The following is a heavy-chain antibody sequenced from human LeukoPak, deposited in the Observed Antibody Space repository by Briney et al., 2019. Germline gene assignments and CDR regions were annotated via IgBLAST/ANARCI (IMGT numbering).Heavy chain of an antibody. CDR3: AREGGYYGSGRSRYYYYMDV. CDR1: GYTFTSYD. Sequence: ASVKVSCKASGYTFTSYDINWVRQATGQGLEWMGWMNPDSGNTDYAQKFQGRVTITADKSTSTAYMELSSLRSEDTAVYYCAREGGYYGSGRSRYYYYMDVWGKGTTVTVSS. D-gene: IGHD3-10*01. CDR2: MNPDSGNT. J-gene: IGHJ6*03. V-gene: IGHV1-8*01.